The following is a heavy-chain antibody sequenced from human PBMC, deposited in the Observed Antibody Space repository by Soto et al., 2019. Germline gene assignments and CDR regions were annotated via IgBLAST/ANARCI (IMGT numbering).Heavy chain of an antibody. V-gene: IGHV4-59*01. D-gene: IGHD3-22*01. Sequence: QVQLQESGPGLVKPSETLSLTCAVSGDSISSYYCMWIRQPPGKGLESIGYLYYGRSANYNPSLKSRVTLSGDTSTNQCSLTLSSMTASDTAVYYCALRSMAVVPEYWGQGTLVTVSS. CDR1: GDSISSYY. J-gene: IGHJ4*02. CDR2: LYYGRSA. CDR3: ALRSMAVVPEY.